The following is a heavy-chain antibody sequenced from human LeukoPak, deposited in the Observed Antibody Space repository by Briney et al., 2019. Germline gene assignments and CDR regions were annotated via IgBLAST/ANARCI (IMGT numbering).Heavy chain of an antibody. CDR3: ARDGHGVPLDY. V-gene: IGHV3-30-3*01. CDR2: ISYEGTEK. Sequence: GGSLRLSCAASGLSFSSYAMHWVRQAPGKGLEWVAVISYEGTEKYYGDSVKGRFTISRDNSKNTLYLQMNSLRAEDTALYYCARDGHGVPLDYWGQGTLVTVSP. CDR1: GLSFSSYA. J-gene: IGHJ4*02. D-gene: IGHD4-17*01.